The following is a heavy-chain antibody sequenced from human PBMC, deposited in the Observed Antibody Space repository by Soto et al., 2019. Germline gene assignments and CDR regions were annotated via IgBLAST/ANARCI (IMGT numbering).Heavy chain of an antibody. J-gene: IGHJ6*03. V-gene: IGHV4-34*01. CDR1: GGSFSGYY. Sequence: SETLSLTCAVYGGSFSGYYWSWIRQPPGKGLEWIGEINHSGSTNYNPSLKSRVTISVDTSKNQFSLKLSSVIAADTAVYYCARRLGYCSSNSCYKRNYYYYMDVWGKGTTVTVSS. D-gene: IGHD2-2*01. CDR3: ARRLGYCSSNSCYKRNYYYYMDV. CDR2: INHSGST.